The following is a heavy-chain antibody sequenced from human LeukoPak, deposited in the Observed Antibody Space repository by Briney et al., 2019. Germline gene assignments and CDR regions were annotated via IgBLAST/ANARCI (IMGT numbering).Heavy chain of an antibody. CDR1: GYTSSSYG. V-gene: IGHV1-18*01. D-gene: IGHD6-13*01. CDR2: ISTYNGST. Sequence: GASVKVSCKSSGYTSSSYGISWMRQAPGQGLEWMGWISTYNGSTSYAQKFQGRVTMTRDTSTSTVYMELSSLRSEDTAVYYCAREGYSSSWYGYWGQGTLVTVSS. CDR3: AREGYSSSWYGY. J-gene: IGHJ4*02.